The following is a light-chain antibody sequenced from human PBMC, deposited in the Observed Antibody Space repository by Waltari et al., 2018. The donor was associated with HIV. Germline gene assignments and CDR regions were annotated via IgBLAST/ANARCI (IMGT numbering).Light chain of an antibody. CDR2: EVS. Sequence: QSALTQPPSASGPPGQSVTLSCTGTTRAVGGFNSVSWYQQHPGKAPKLIIYEVSKRPSGVPDRFSGSKAGNTASLTVSGLQADDEADYYCSSYAGNNNFVFGTGTKVTVL. CDR3: SSYAGNNNFV. V-gene: IGLV2-8*01. J-gene: IGLJ1*01. CDR1: TRAVGGFNS.